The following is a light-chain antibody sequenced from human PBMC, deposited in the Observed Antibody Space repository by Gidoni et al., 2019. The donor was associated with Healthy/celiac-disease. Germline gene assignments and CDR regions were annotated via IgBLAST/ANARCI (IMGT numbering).Light chain of an antibody. V-gene: IGKV1-5*03. CDR1: QSISSW. CDR2: KAS. Sequence: DIQMTQSPSTLSASVGDRVTLTCRASQSISSWLAWYQQKPGKAPKLLIYKASSLESGVPSRFSGSGSGTEFTLTISSRQPDDFATYYCQHSWAFGQGTKVEIK. CDR3: QHSWA. J-gene: IGKJ1*01.